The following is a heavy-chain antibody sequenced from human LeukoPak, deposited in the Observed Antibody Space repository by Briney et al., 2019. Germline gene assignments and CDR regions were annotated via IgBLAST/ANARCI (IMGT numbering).Heavy chain of an antibody. CDR2: IKSKPDDGTT. Sequence: GGSQRLFCAPSGFILTNAWTSCVRQAPGKGLEWVGRIKSKPDDGTTDYAAPVKGRFTISRDDSKNTLYLQMNSLKTGHTAVYYCVTAEYGAASFAFWGQGSLVTVSS. V-gene: IGHV3-15*01. D-gene: IGHD4-17*01. CDR1: GFILTNAW. J-gene: IGHJ4*02. CDR3: VTAEYGAASFAF.